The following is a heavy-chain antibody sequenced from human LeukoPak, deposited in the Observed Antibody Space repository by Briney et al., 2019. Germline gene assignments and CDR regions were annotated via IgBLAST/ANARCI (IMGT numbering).Heavy chain of an antibody. J-gene: IGHJ4*02. Sequence: SETLSLTCTVSGDSISSYYWSWIRQPAGKGLEWIGRIYTSGSTNYNPSLKSRVTISVDTSKNQFSLKLSSVTAADTAVYYCARRDITMARGYFDYWGQGTLVTVSS. D-gene: IGHD3-10*01. CDR2: IYTSGST. CDR3: ARRDITMARGYFDY. CDR1: GDSISSYY. V-gene: IGHV4-4*07.